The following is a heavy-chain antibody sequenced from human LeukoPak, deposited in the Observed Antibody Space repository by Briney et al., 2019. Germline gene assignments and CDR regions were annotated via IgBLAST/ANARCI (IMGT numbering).Heavy chain of an antibody. Sequence: ASVTVSCKASGYTFTSYYMHWVRQAPGQGLEWMGIINPSGGSTSYAQKFQGRVTMTRGTSTSAVYMELSSLRSEDTAVYYCARDNAYCGGDCYPAPFDYWGQGTLVTVSS. V-gene: IGHV1-46*01. CDR2: INPSGGST. J-gene: IGHJ4*02. CDR3: ARDNAYCGGDCYPAPFDY. CDR1: GYTFTSYY. D-gene: IGHD2-21*02.